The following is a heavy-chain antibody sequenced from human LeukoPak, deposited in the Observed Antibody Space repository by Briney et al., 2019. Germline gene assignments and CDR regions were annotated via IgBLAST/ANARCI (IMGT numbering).Heavy chain of an antibody. V-gene: IGHV4-34*01. CDR1: GGSFSGYY. CDR3: ARLLTASCRFDY. J-gene: IGHJ4*02. Sequence: PSETLSLTCAVYGGSFSGYYWSWIRQPPGKGLEWIGEINHSGSTYYNPSLKSRVTISVDTSKNQFSLKLSSVTAADTAVYYCARLLTASCRFDYWGQGTLVTVSS. D-gene: IGHD2-2*01. CDR2: INHSGST.